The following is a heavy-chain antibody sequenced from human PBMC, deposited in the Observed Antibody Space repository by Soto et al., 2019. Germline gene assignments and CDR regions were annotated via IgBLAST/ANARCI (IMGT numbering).Heavy chain of an antibody. V-gene: IGHV3-48*03. CDR3: ARGDIVVVPAAAHYYYYYGMDV. CDR1: GFTFSSYE. J-gene: IGHJ6*02. D-gene: IGHD2-2*01. Sequence: GGSLRLSCAASGFTFSSYELNWVRQAPGKGLEWVSYISSSGSTIYYADSVKGRFTISRDNAKNSLYLQMNSLRAEDTAVYYCARGDIVVVPAAAHYYYYYGMDVWGQGTTVTVSS. CDR2: ISSSGSTI.